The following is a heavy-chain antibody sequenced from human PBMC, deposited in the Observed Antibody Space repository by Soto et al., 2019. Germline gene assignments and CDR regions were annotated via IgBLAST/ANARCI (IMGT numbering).Heavy chain of an antibody. Sequence: QVQLVESGGGVVQPGRSLRLSCAASGFTFSSYAMHWVRQAPGKGLEWVAVVSYDGSNKYYADSVKGRFTISRDNSKNTLYLQMNSLRAEDTAVYYCARDLEYSSGWYALAGRARYGMDVWGQGTTVTVSS. D-gene: IGHD6-19*01. V-gene: IGHV3-30-3*01. J-gene: IGHJ6*02. CDR3: ARDLEYSSGWYALAGRARYGMDV. CDR2: VSYDGSNK. CDR1: GFTFSSYA.